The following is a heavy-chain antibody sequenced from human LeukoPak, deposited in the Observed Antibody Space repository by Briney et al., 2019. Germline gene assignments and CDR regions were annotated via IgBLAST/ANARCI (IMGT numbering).Heavy chain of an antibody. Sequence: ASVKVSCKASGGTFSSYTISWVRQAPGQGLEWMGRIIPILGIANYAQKFQGRVTITADKSTSTAYMELSSLRSEDTAVYYCARDRCSSTSCYRWGVIDYWGQGTLVTVSS. CDR1: GGTFSSYT. CDR3: ARDRCSSTSCYRWGVIDY. D-gene: IGHD2-2*02. CDR2: IIPILGIA. J-gene: IGHJ4*02. V-gene: IGHV1-69*04.